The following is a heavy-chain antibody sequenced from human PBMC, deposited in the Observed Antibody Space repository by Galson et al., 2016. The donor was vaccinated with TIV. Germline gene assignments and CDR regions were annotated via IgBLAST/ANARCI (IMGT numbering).Heavy chain of an antibody. CDR3: AVASGGGYNFDS. D-gene: IGHD3-16*01. CDR1: GFPLSTSGAG. Sequence: PALVKPTQTLTLTCAFSGFPLSTSGAGVAWARQPPGRALEWLALIYWDGDKRYSPSLKSRLTITKDTSKKQVVLTMANMDPLDTATSYCAVASGGGYNFDSWGQGTLVTVSS. CDR2: IYWDGDK. J-gene: IGHJ4*02. V-gene: IGHV2-5*02.